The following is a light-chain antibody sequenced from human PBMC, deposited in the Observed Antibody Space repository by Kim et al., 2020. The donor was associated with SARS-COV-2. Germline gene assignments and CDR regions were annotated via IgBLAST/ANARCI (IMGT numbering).Light chain of an antibody. V-gene: IGLV4-69*01. CDR3: QTWGTGIRV. CDR1: SGHSSYA. Sequence: QPVLTQLPSASASLGASVKLTCILSSGHSSYAIAWHQQQPAKGPRYLMKVNSDGSHNKGDGIPDRFSGSSSGAERYLIISSLQSEDEADYYCQTWGTGIRVFGGGTQLTVL. J-gene: IGLJ3*02. CDR2: VNSDGSH.